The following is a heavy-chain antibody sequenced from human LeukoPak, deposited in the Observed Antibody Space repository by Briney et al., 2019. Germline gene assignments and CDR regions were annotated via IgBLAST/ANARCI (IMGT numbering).Heavy chain of an antibody. Sequence: PGGSLRLSCAASGFTFSTYWMSWVRQAPGKGLEWVANIKQDGSEKYYLDSVKGRFTISRDNAKYSLYLQMNSLRAEDTAVYFCTREAAAGIDYWGQGTLVTVSS. CDR3: TREAAAGIDY. J-gene: IGHJ4*02. V-gene: IGHV3-7*01. CDR1: GFTFSTYW. D-gene: IGHD6-13*01. CDR2: IKQDGSEK.